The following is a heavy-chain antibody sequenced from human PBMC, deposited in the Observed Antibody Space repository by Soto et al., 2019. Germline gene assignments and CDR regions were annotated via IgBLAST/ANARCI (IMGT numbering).Heavy chain of an antibody. CDR3: AKERFAEYDY. J-gene: IGHJ4*02. V-gene: IGHV3-30*18. CDR1: GFSFSNFA. CDR2: ISHNGVNK. Sequence: QVHLVESGGGVVQPGRSLRLSCVASGFSFSNFAMHWLRQAPGRGLEWVAVISHNGVNKYSADSVKGRFTISRDSSKNTVYLQMDSLRPEDTAMYYCAKERFAEYDYWGQGTLVTVSS.